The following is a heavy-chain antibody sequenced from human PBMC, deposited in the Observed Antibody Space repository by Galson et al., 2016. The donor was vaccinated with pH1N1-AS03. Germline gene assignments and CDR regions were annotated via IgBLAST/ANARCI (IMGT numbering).Heavy chain of an antibody. D-gene: IGHD1-1*01. CDR3: ARYKGLGD. Sequence: SLRLSCAASGFTFSNDWMSWVRQAPGKGLEWVANIKQDGSGKYYVDSVKGRFTISRDNAKNSLYLQMNSLRADDTAVYFCARYKGLGDWGQGTLVTVSS. CDR2: IKQDGSGK. CDR1: GFTFSNDW. J-gene: IGHJ4*02. V-gene: IGHV3-7*03.